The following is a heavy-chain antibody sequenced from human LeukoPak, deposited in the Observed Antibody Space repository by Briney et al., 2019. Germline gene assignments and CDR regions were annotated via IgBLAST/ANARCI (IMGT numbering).Heavy chain of an antibody. J-gene: IGHJ6*03. D-gene: IGHD6-6*01. CDR1: GYTFTGYY. CDR2: INPNSGGT. CDR3: ARGSILEYSSSSWYYYYMDV. Sequence: ASAKVSCKASGYTFTGYYMHWVRQAPGQGLEWMGRINPNSGGTNYAQKFQGRVTMTRDTSISTAYMELSRLRSDDTAVYYCARGSILEYSSSSWYYYYMDVWGKGTTVTVSS. V-gene: IGHV1-2*06.